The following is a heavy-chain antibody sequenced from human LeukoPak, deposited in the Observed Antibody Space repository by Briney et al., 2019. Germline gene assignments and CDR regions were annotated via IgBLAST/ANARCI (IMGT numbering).Heavy chain of an antibody. D-gene: IGHD2-2*02. CDR1: GFTFSSYG. CDR2: IRYDGSNK. J-gene: IGHJ4*02. CDR3: AGRHCSSTSCYSDY. Sequence: PGGSLRLSCAASGFTFSSYGMHWVRQAPGKGLEWVAFIRYDGSNKYYADSVKGRFTTSRDNSKNTLYLQMNSLRAEDTAVYYCAGRHCSSTSCYSDYWGQGTPVTVSS. V-gene: IGHV3-30*02.